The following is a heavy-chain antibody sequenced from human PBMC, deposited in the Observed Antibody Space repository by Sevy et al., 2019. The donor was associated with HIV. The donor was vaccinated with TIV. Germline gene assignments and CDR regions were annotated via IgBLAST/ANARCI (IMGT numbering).Heavy chain of an antibody. CDR1: GGSFSGYY. V-gene: IGHV4-34*01. D-gene: IGHD2-2*01. J-gene: IGHJ3*02. CDR3: AGHCSSSSCSHGLDI. Sequence: SETLSLTCAVYGGSFSGYYWSWIRQPPGKGLEWVGEINHSGSTNYNPSLKSRVTISVDTSNNQFSLKLSSVTAADTAVYYCAGHCSSSSCSHGLDIWGQGTMVTVSS. CDR2: INHSGST.